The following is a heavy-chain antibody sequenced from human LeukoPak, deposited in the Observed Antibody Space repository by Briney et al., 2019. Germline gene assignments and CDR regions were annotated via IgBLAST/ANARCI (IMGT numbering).Heavy chain of an antibody. D-gene: IGHD6-19*01. CDR1: GGSLSGYY. V-gene: IGHV4-34*01. J-gene: IGHJ3*02. CDR2: INHSGST. Sequence: SETLSLTCGVYGGSLSGYYWSWIRQPPGKGLEWIGEINHSGSTNYNPSLKSRVTISVDTSKNQFSLKLSSVTAADTAVYYCARQLNLVAEIHDAFDIWGQGTMVTVSS. CDR3: ARQLNLVAEIHDAFDI.